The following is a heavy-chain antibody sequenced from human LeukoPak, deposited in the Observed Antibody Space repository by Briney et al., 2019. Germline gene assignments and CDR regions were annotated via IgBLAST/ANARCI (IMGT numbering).Heavy chain of an antibody. CDR1: GFTFSSYG. J-gene: IGHJ4*02. V-gene: IGHV3-30*02. Sequence: GGSLRLSCAASGFTFSSYGMHWVRQAPGKGLEWVAFIRYDENNKYYADSVKGRFTISRDNSKNTLYLQMNSLRAEDTAVYYCAKDRHPYGSGSYYTSDYWGQGTLVTVSS. CDR2: IRYDENNK. D-gene: IGHD3-10*01. CDR3: AKDRHPYGSGSYYTSDY.